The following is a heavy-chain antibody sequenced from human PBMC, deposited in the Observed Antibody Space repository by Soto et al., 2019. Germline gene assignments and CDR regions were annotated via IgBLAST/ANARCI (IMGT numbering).Heavy chain of an antibody. CDR3: ARIGRECGGSLY. CDR2: ISEDGTEK. J-gene: IGHJ4*02. CDR1: GFTFSNHW. V-gene: IGHV3-7*01. Sequence: EVQLVESGGTLVQPGGSLRLSCAASGFTFSNHWMTWVRQAPGKGLEWVASISEDGTEKYYGDSVRGRFTVSRDNAEKSLYLKMARVSAEDTATFKCARIGRECGGSLYWGQGTLVTVSS. D-gene: IGHD1-26*01.